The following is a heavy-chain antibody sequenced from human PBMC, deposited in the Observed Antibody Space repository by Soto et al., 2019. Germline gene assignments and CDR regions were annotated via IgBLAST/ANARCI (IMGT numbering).Heavy chain of an antibody. CDR1: VGSLSDSY. V-gene: IGHV4-4*07. CDR3: AREAT. Sequence: PSETLSLTCTFSVGSLSDSYWSCVRHPAGKGLECIGRIYPGGSTNFNPSLRSRVTLSVNTSKNQFSLRLRSVTAADTAVYYCAREATWG. CDR2: IYPGGST. J-gene: IGHJ5*01.